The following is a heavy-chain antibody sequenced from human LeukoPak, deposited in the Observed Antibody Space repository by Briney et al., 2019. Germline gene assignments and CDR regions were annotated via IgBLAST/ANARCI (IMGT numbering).Heavy chain of an antibody. CDR2: IYYSGST. Sequence: SETLSLPCTVSGGSISTYYWNWIRQPPGKGLEWIGYIYYSGSTNYNPSLKSRVTISVDTSKNQFSLKLSPVTAADTAVYYCARSGGYSSSWSLWGQGTLVTVSS. CDR1: GGSISTYY. J-gene: IGHJ4*02. V-gene: IGHV4-59*01. D-gene: IGHD6-13*01. CDR3: ARSGGYSSSWSL.